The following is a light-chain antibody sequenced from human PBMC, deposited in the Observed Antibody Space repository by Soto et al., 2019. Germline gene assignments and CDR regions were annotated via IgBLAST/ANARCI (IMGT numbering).Light chain of an antibody. CDR1: QGISNF. V-gene: IGKV1-27*01. CDR3: QQRSNWLIS. Sequence: DIQMTQSPSSLSASVGDRVTITCRANQGISNFLAWYQQKPGQVPKLLMYAASTLHSGVPSRFSGSRSGPEFTLTISGLEPEDFAVYYCQQRSNWLISFGPGTKVDIK. J-gene: IGKJ3*01. CDR2: AAS.